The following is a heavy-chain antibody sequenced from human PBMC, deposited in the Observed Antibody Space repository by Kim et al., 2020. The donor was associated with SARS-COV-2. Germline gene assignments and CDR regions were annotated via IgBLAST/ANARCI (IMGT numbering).Heavy chain of an antibody. V-gene: IGHV1-69*13. D-gene: IGHD4-17*01. CDR2: IIPIFGTA. CDR3: ASPGPGYGDHGGFDY. J-gene: IGHJ4*02. Sequence: SVKVSCKASGGTFSSYAISWVRQAPGQGLEWMGGIIPIFGTANYAQKFQGRVTITADESTSTAYMELSSPRSEDTAVYYCASPGPGYGDHGGFDYWGQGTLVTVSS. CDR1: GGTFSSYA.